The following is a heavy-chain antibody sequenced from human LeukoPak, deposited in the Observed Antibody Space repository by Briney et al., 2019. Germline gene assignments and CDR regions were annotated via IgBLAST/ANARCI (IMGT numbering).Heavy chain of an antibody. J-gene: IGHJ4*02. CDR1: GFTFSNYD. V-gene: IGHV3-30*18. CDR3: AKDDRGNEAPFDY. Sequence: GRSLRLSCAASGFTFSNYDMHWVRQAPGKGLEWVAVISYDGTNKYYADSVKGRFTISRDNSKNTLHLQMNSLRVEDTAVYYCAKDDRGNEAPFDYWGQGTLVTVSS. CDR2: ISYDGTNK.